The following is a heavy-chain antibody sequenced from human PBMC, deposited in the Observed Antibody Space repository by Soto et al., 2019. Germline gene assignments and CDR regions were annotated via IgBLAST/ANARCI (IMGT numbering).Heavy chain of an antibody. D-gene: IGHD6-13*01. Sequence: AEPLCRNGAIYGGSCSGYSWCWIRQPPGKGLEWIGEINHSGSTNYNPSLKSRVTISVDTSKNQFSLKLSSVTAADTAVYYCARGGEYSSSWYSTLYYGMDVWGQGTTVT. J-gene: IGHJ6*02. CDR2: INHSGST. V-gene: IGHV4-34*01. CDR1: GGSCSGYS. CDR3: ARGGEYSSSWYSTLYYGMDV.